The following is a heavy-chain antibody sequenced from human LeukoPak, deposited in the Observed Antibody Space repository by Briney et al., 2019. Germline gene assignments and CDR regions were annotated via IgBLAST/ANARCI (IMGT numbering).Heavy chain of an antibody. CDR3: STRSTLHYYMDV. V-gene: IGHV4-61*01. D-gene: IGHD5-24*01. CDR1: GGSISSGSYY. J-gene: IGHJ6*03. CDR2: IYYSGST. Sequence: PSQTLSLTCTVSGGSISSGSYYWSWIRQPPGKGLEWIGYIYYSGSTNYNPSLKSRVTISVDTSKNQFSLKLSSVTAADTAVYYYSTRSTLHYYMDVWGKGTTVTVSS.